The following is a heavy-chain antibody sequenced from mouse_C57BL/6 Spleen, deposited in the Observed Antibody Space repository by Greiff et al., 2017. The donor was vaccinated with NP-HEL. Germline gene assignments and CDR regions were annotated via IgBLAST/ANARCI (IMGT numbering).Heavy chain of an antibody. V-gene: IGHV5-4*01. Sequence: EVKLVESGGGLVKPGGSLKLSCAASGFTFSSYAMSWVRQTPEKRLEWVATISDGGSYTYYPDNVKGRFTISRDNAKNNLYLQMSHLKSEDTAMYYCARDGPLDYCPYYFDYWGQGTTLTVSS. D-gene: IGHD2-4*01. CDR1: GFTFSSYA. CDR2: ISDGGSYT. CDR3: ARDGPLDYCPYYFDY. J-gene: IGHJ2*01.